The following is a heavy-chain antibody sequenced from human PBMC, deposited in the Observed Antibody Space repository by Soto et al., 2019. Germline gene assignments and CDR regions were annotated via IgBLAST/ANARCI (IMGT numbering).Heavy chain of an antibody. CDR2: IYYSGST. CDR1: GGSISSSSYY. J-gene: IGHJ5*02. CDR3: ARLYPKYCTNGVFLNWFDP. Sequence: SETLSLTCTVSGGSISSSSYYWGWIRQPPGKGLEWIGSIYYSGSTYYNPSLKSRVTISVDTSKNQFSLKLSSVTAADTAVYYCARLYPKYCTNGVFLNWFDPWGQGTLVTVSS. V-gene: IGHV4-39*01. D-gene: IGHD2-8*01.